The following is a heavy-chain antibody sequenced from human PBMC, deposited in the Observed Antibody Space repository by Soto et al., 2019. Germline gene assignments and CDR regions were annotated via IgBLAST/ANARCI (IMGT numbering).Heavy chain of an antibody. CDR1: GYTFTSYY. Sequence: GASVKVSCKASGYTFTSYYMHWVRQAPGQGLEWMGIINPSGGSTSYAQKFQGRVTMTRDTSTSTVYMELSSLRSEDTAVYYCARDPLNYYDSSGPDYWGQGTLVTVSS. CDR2: INPSGGST. J-gene: IGHJ4*02. D-gene: IGHD3-22*01. CDR3: ARDPLNYYDSSGPDY. V-gene: IGHV1-46*01.